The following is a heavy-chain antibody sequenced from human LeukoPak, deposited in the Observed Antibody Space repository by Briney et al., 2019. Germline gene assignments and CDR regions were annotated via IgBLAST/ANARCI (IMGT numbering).Heavy chain of an antibody. CDR2: ISSSSSYI. D-gene: IGHD3-10*01. CDR3: ARDEEHFGEFYDY. V-gene: IGHV3-21*01. CDR1: GFTFSSYS. J-gene: IGHJ4*02. Sequence: GGSLRLSCAASGFTFSSYSMNWVRQAPGKGLEWVSSISSSSSYIYYADSMKGRFTISRDNAKNSLYLQMNSLRTEDTAVYYCARDEEHFGEFYDYWGQGTLVTVSS.